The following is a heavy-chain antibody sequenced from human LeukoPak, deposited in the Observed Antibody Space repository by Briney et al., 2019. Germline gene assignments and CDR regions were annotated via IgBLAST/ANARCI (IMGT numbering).Heavy chain of an antibody. D-gene: IGHD6-19*01. V-gene: IGHV4-59*12. J-gene: IGHJ4*02. CDR3: ARGRSGSSSGWPKRYYFDY. Sequence: SETLSLTCTVSGGSISSYYWSWIRQPPGKGLEWIGYIYYSGSTNYNPSLKSRVTISADTSRNHFSLNLSSVTAAGTAVYYCARGRSGSSSGWPKRYYFDYWGQGTLVTVSS. CDR2: IYYSGST. CDR1: GGSISSYY.